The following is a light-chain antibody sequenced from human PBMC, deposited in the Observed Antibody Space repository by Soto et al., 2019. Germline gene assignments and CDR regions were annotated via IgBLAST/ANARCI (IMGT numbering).Light chain of an antibody. CDR2: DAS. V-gene: IGKV1-33*01. Sequence: DIQMTQSPSSLSASVGDRVTITCQASQDISNYLNWYQQKPGKAPKLLIYDASNLETGVPSRFSGSGSGTDFPFTISSQQPEDIATYYWQQYDNLPTFGQGTKVEIK. CDR3: QQYDNLPT. CDR1: QDISNY. J-gene: IGKJ1*01.